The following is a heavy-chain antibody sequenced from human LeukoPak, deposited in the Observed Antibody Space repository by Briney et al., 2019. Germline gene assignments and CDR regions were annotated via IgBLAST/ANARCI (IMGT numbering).Heavy chain of an antibody. V-gene: IGHV1-18*01. J-gene: IGHJ4*02. D-gene: IGHD3-22*01. CDR2: ISAYNGNT. Sequence: ASVKVSCKASGYTFTSYGISWVRQAPGQGLEWMGWISAYNGNTNYAQKFQGRVTITRDTSASTAYMELSSLRSEDTAVYYCARSGSLWTMIVVVISEWSYFDYRGQGTLVTVSS. CDR3: ARSGSLWTMIVVVISEWSYFDY. CDR1: GYTFTSYG.